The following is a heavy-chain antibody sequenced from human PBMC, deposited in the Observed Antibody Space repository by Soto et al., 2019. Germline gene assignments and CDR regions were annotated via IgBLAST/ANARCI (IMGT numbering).Heavy chain of an antibody. V-gene: IGHV4-59*01. CDR1: GGSISTYY. Sequence: QVQLQESGPGLVKPSETLSLTCTVSGGSISTYYWSWIRQPPGKGLQWIGYIYYSGSTNYNPSLTTRVTISVETSKNQFSLQLRSVTAADTAVYYCARGNYDFLTGYYIEYFDYWGQGTLVTVSS. CDR2: IYYSGST. CDR3: ARGNYDFLTGYYIEYFDY. J-gene: IGHJ4*02. D-gene: IGHD3-9*01.